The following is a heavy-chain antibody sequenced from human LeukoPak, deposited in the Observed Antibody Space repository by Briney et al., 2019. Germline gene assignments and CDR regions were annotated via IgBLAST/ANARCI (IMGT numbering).Heavy chain of an antibody. Sequence: GGSLRLSCAASGFTFSSYAMSWVRQAPGKGLEWVANIKQDGSEKYYVDSVKGRFTISRDNAKNSLYLQMNSLRAEDTAVYYCARDCSSTSCYWYYYYYYGMDVWGQGTTVTVSS. CDR1: GFTFSSYA. J-gene: IGHJ6*02. V-gene: IGHV3-7*01. CDR2: IKQDGSEK. CDR3: ARDCSSTSCYWYYYYYYGMDV. D-gene: IGHD2-2*01.